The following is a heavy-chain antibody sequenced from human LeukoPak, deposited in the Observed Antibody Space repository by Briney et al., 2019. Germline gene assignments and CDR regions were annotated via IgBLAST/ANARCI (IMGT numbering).Heavy chain of an antibody. CDR3: ARDAYSSSCYSFDY. CDR1: GGPISSNNW. CDR2: IYHSGNT. D-gene: IGHD2-2*01. Sequence: RASGTLSLTCAVSGGPISSNNWWSWVRQPPRKGLEWTGEIYHSGNTNYNPSLKSRFTISVDKSKNQFSLKLSSVTAADTAVYDGARDAYSSSCYSFDYWGRGTLATVS. J-gene: IGHJ4*02. V-gene: IGHV4-4*02.